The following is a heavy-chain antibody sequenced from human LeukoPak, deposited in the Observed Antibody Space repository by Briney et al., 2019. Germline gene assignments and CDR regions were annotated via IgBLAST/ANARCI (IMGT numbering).Heavy chain of an antibody. CDR2: IKSDGTGI. CDR3: VRGQTIDY. Sequence: GGSLRLSCAASGFTFSDYWMCWVRQAPGKGLVWVPRIKSDGTGILYADFVEGRFTISRDNAKNALYLQMTSLRDEDTAVYYCVRGQTIDYWGQGILVTVSS. V-gene: IGHV3-74*03. J-gene: IGHJ4*02. CDR1: GFTFSDYW. D-gene: IGHD3-10*01.